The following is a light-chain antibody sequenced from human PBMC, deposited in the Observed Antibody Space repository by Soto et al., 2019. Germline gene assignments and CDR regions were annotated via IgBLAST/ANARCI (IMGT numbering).Light chain of an antibody. V-gene: IGKV3-15*01. Sequence: EMVMTQSPATLSVSPGERATLSCRASQSVSSNLAWYQHKPGQAPRLLIYGASTRATGIPARFSGSGSGTEFTLTISSLQSEDFAVYYCQQYNNWPPCTFGQGTKVEIK. CDR1: QSVSSN. J-gene: IGKJ1*01. CDR2: GAS. CDR3: QQYNNWPPCT.